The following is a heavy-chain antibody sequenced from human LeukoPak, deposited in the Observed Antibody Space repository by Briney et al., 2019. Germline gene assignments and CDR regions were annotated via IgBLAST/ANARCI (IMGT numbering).Heavy chain of an antibody. CDR2: IYHSGST. V-gene: IGHV4-4*02. J-gene: IGHJ6*02. CDR3: ARGRSSSWSYYYYYYGMDV. CDR1: GGSISSSNW. Sequence: SETLSLTCAVSGGSISSSNWWSWVRQPPGKGLEWIGEIYHSGSTNYNPPLKSRVTISVDKSKNQFSPKLSSVTAADTAVYYCARGRSSSWSYYYYYYGMDVWGQGTTVTVSS. D-gene: IGHD6-13*01.